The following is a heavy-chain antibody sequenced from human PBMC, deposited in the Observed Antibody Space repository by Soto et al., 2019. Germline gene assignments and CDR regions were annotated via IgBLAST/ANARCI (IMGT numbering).Heavy chain of an antibody. V-gene: IGHV1-3*01. CDR1: GYTFTSYA. D-gene: IGHD1-26*01. CDR2: INAGNGNT. CDR3: ARDLGEQPPEYYFDY. Sequence: GASVKVSCKASGYTFTSYAMHWVRQSPGQRLEWMGWINAGNGNTKYSQKFQGRVTITRDTSASTAYMELSSLRSEDTAVYYCARDLGEQPPEYYFDYWGQGTLVTVSS. J-gene: IGHJ4*02.